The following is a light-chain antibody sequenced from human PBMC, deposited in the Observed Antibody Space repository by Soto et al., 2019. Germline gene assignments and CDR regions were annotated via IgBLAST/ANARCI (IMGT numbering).Light chain of an antibody. V-gene: IGKV1-6*01. CDR2: GTS. J-gene: IGKJ2*01. Sequence: AIQMTQSPSSLSVSVGDRVTITCRASQDIRNDLGWYQQKPGKAPKLLIYGTSILQSGVPSRFSGSASGTDFTLTISRLQPEYFAIYYCLQDYVYPYTFGQGTKLEIK. CDR1: QDIRND. CDR3: LQDYVYPYT.